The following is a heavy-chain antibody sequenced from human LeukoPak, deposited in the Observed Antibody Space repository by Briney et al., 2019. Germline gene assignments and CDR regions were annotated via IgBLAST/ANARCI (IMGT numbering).Heavy chain of an antibody. V-gene: IGHV1-46*01. CDR1: GYTFTSYY. J-gene: IGHJ4*02. CDR2: INPSGGST. CDR3: ARDLLSDRVRGAIYFDY. Sequence: ASVKVSCKASGYTFTSYYMHWVRQAPGQGLEWMGIINPSGGSTSYAQKFQGRATMTRDTSTSTVYMELSSLRSEDTAVYYCARDLLSDRVRGAIYFDYWGQGTLVTVSS. D-gene: IGHD3-10*01.